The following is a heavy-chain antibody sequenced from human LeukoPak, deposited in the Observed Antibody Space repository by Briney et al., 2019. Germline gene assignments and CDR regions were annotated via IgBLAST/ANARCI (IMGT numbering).Heavy chain of an antibody. D-gene: IGHD6-13*01. V-gene: IGHV4-39*07. CDR3: VISVQQRVNWFDP. J-gene: IGHJ5*02. CDR1: GGSINNTNYY. Sequence: RASETLSLTCTVSGGSINNTNYYWDWIRQPPGKGLEWIGEIYHSGSTNYNPSLKSRVTISVDKSKNQFSLKLSSVTAADTAVYYCVISVQQRVNWFDPWGQGTLVTVSS. CDR2: IYHSGST.